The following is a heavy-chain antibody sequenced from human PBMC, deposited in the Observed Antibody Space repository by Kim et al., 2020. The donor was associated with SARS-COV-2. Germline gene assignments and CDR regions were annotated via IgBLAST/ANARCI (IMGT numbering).Heavy chain of an antibody. D-gene: IGHD2-2*01. J-gene: IGHJ5*02. V-gene: IGHV1-24*01. CDR3: ATSCSMTSCHWFDP. Sequence: YAQKLQGRVTMTDDTATDTAYMELSSLRSEDTAVYYGATSCSMTSCHWFDPWGQGTLVTVSS.